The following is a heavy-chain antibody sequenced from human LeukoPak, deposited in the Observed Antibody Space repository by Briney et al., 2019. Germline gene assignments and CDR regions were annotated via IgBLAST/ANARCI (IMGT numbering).Heavy chain of an antibody. D-gene: IGHD3-16*02. Sequence: PSETLSLTCTVSGGSISSSSYYWGWIRQPPGKGLEWIGSIYYSGSTYYNPSLKSRVTISVDTSKNQFSLKLSSVTAADTAVYYCARRNVLMITFGGVIFQHFDYWGQGTLVTVSS. J-gene: IGHJ4*02. CDR3: ARRNVLMITFGGVIFQHFDY. CDR2: IYYSGST. CDR1: GGSISSSSYY. V-gene: IGHV4-39*07.